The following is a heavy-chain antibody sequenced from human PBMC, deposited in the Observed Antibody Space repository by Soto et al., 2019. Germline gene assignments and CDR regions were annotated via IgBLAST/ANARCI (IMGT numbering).Heavy chain of an antibody. CDR2: IRSKANSYAT. D-gene: IGHD2-2*01. V-gene: IGHV3-73*01. CDR3: TRQEYCSSTSCYYNWFDS. CDR1: RVTFSGSA. J-gene: IGHJ5*01. Sequence: WGSLRLSCAASRVTFSGSAMHWVRQSSGKGLEWVGRIRSKANSYATAYAASVKGRFTISRDDSKNTAYLQMNSLKTEDTAVYYCTRQEYCSSTSCYYNWFDSWGQGSLVTGS.